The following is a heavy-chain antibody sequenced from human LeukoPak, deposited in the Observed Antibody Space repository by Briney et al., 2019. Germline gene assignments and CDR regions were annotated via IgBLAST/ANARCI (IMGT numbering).Heavy chain of an antibody. J-gene: IGHJ4*02. CDR2: ISGYNGNT. CDR3: ARSPLGSGWYNYNY. Sequence: ASVKVSCKAYGYTFTSYGISWVRRAPGQGLEWTGWISGYNGNTNYAQKLQGRVTMTTDTSTSTAYMELRSLRSDDTAVYYCARSPLGSGWYNYNYWGQGTLVTVSS. D-gene: IGHD6-19*01. V-gene: IGHV1-18*01. CDR1: GYTFTSYG.